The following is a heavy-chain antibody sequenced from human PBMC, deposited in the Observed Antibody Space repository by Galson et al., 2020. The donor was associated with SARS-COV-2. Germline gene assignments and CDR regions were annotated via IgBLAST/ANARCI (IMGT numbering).Heavy chain of an antibody. CDR1: WFLLSTRGMC. CDR3: GRIVRDGYQRNWYFDL. J-gene: IGHJ2*01. CDR2: LDCDDDK. D-gene: IGHD2-2*01. Sequence: SGATLVKPTSTFTLTCSFLWFLLSTRGMCVSWIRQPPGKALESLALLDCDDDKYYSTSLKTRLTISKDTSKNQVVLTMTNMDPVDTDTYYWGRIVRDGYQRNWYFDLWGRGTLVTVSS. V-gene: IGHV2-70*01.